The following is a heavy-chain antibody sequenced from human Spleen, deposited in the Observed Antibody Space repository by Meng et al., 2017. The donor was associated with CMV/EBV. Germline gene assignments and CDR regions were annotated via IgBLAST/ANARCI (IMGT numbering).Heavy chain of an antibody. J-gene: IGHJ3*02. Sequence: GESLKISCAASGFTFSSYSMNWVRQAPGKGLEWVSSISSSSSYIYYADSVKGRFTISRDNAKNPLYLQMNSLRAEDTAVYYCARFIGYCSSTSCRNTIYSALDAFDIWGQGTMVTVSS. V-gene: IGHV3-21*01. CDR3: ARFIGYCSSTSCRNTIYSALDAFDI. D-gene: IGHD2-2*01. CDR1: GFTFSSYS. CDR2: ISSSSSYI.